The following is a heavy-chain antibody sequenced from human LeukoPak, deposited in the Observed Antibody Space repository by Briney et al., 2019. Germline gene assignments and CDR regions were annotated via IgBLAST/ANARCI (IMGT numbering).Heavy chain of an antibody. Sequence: SVKVSCKASGGTFSSYAVSWVRQAPGQGLEWMGRIIPIFGTANYAQKFQGRVTITTDESTSTAYMELSSLRSEDTAVYYCARSRTPYYDSSGFDYWGQGTLVTVSS. CDR2: IIPIFGTA. D-gene: IGHD3-22*01. V-gene: IGHV1-69*05. CDR1: GGTFSSYA. J-gene: IGHJ4*02. CDR3: ARSRTPYYDSSGFDY.